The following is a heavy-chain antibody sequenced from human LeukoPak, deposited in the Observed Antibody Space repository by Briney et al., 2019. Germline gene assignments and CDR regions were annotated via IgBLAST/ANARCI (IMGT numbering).Heavy chain of an antibody. Sequence: SETPSLTCTVPGGSTSSGSDCCSSIRHPAGRGLEWIGRIYSSGRTNYNPSLQSRVTISIDTSKNQFSLKLSSVTAADTAVYYCAGAPSNRNSGTYSWFDPWGQGTLVTVSS. J-gene: IGHJ5*02. CDR1: GGSTSSGSDC. CDR2: IYSSGRT. CDR3: AGAPSNRNSGTYSWFDP. V-gene: IGHV4-61*02. D-gene: IGHD1-26*01.